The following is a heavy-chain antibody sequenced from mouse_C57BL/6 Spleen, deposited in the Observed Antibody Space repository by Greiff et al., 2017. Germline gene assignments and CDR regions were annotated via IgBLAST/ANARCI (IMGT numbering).Heavy chain of an antibody. CDR3: ASTAPEGWFAY. V-gene: IGHV1-82*01. CDR2: IYPGDGDT. J-gene: IGHJ3*01. CDR1: GYAFSSSW. Sequence: VQLQQSGPELVKPGASVKISCKASGYAFSSSWMNWVKQRPGKGLEWIGRIYPGDGDTNYNGKFKGKATLTADKSSSTAYMQLSSLTSEDSAVYFCASTAPEGWFAYWGQGTLVTVSA. D-gene: IGHD1-2*01.